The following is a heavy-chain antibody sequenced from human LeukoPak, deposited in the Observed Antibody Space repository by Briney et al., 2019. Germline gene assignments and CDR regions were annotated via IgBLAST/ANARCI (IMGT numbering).Heavy chain of an antibody. CDR3: ASYYGDYGVSYYYYMDV. V-gene: IGHV4-39*01. Sequence: PSETLSLICTVSGGSISSSSYYWGWIRQPPGKGLEWIGSIYYSGSTYYNPSLKSRVTISVDTSKNQFSLKLSSVTAADTAVYYCASYYGDYGVSYYYYMDVWGKGTTVTVSS. CDR2: IYYSGST. D-gene: IGHD4-17*01. J-gene: IGHJ6*03. CDR1: GGSISSSSYY.